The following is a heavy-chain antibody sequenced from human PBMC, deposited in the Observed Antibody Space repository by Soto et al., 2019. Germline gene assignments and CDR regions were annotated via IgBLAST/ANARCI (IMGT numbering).Heavy chain of an antibody. V-gene: IGHV2-5*02. Sequence: QITLKESGPTLVKPTQTLTLTCTFSGFSLSTSGVGVSWIRQPPGKALEWLALIYWDDDKRYSPSLKSRLTITEDTSKNQVVLTMINMDRVDTATYYCAHRPCDSSSWYGWFDPWGQRTMVTVSS. CDR2: IYWDDDK. D-gene: IGHD6-13*01. CDR3: AHRPCDSSSWYGWFDP. CDR1: GFSLSTSGVG. J-gene: IGHJ5*02.